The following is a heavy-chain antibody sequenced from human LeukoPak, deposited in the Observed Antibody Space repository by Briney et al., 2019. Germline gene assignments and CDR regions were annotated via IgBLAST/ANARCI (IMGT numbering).Heavy chain of an antibody. CDR2: INHSGTT. CDR1: GGSISTYY. CDR3: ARQSNLVATFYYYYYMDV. D-gene: IGHD5-12*01. J-gene: IGHJ6*03. Sequence: PSETLSLACTVSGGSISTYYWTWIRQTPGKGLEWIGEINHSGTTNYNPSLKSRVTISVDASKNQFSLKLSSVTAADTAVYYCARQSNLVATFYYYYYMDVWGTGTTVTVSS. V-gene: IGHV4-34*01.